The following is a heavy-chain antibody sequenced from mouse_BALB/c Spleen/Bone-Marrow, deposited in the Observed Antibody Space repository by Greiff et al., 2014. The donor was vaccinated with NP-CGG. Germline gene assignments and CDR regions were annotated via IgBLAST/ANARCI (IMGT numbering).Heavy chain of an antibody. CDR3: ASATTATFYAMDY. J-gene: IGHJ4*01. V-gene: IGHV14-3*02. Sequence: EVQLQQSGAELVKPGASVKLSCTVSGFNIRDTYMHWVKQRPEQGLEWNGRIDPANGNTKYDPKFQGKATITADTSSNTAYLQLSRLTSEDTAVYYGASATTATFYAMDYWGQGTSVTVSS. CDR1: GFNIRDTY. D-gene: IGHD1-2*01. CDR2: IDPANGNT.